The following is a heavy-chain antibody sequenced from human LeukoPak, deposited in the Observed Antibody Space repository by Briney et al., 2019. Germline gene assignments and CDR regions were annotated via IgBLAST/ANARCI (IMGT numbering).Heavy chain of an antibody. CDR1: GGSFSGYY. CDR2: IKQDGSET. J-gene: IGHJ4*02. CDR3: ARADFLLAVAGDFDY. D-gene: IGHD6-19*01. Sequence: PSETLSLTCAVYGGSFSGYYWSWIRQAPGKGLEWVANIKQDGSETYYVDSVKGRFTISRDNAKNSLYLQMNSLRAEDTAVYYCARADFLLAVAGDFDYWGQGTRVTVSS. V-gene: IGHV3-7*01.